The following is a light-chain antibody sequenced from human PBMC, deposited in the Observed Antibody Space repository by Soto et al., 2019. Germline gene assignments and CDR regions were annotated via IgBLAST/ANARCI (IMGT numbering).Light chain of an antibody. V-gene: IGKV1-5*01. CDR1: QSISSW. CDR3: QQYSVFST. J-gene: IGKJ1*01. CDR2: NAA. Sequence: GDRVTITCRASQSISSWLAWYQQKPGKAPKLLIFNAATLESGVPSRFFGSGSGTEFTLTISSLQPDDFGTYYCQQYSVFSTFGQGTKVEIK.